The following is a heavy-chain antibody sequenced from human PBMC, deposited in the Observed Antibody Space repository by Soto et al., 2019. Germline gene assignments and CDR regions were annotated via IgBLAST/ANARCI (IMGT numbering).Heavy chain of an antibody. CDR3: ARGWLGADY. D-gene: IGHD5-12*01. CDR2: IWYDGSNK. CDR1: GFTFSSYG. V-gene: IGHV3-33*01. Sequence: QVQLVESGGGVVQPGRSLRLSCAASGFTFSSYGMHWVLQAPGKGLEWVAVIWYDGSNKYYADSVKGRFTISRDNSKTTLYLQMNSLRAEDTAVYYCARGWLGADYWGQGTLVTVSS. J-gene: IGHJ4*02.